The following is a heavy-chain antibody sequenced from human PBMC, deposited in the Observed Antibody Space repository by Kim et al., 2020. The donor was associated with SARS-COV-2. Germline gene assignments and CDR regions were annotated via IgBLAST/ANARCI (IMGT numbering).Heavy chain of an antibody. V-gene: IGHV3-23*01. J-gene: IGHJ4*03. CDR1: GFTFSSYA. CDR2: ISGSGDST. Sequence: GGSLRLSCAASGFTFSSYAMSWVRQATGKGLEWVSTISGSGDSTYNGDSVQDRFTISRDNSKNTLHLQMSSLRAEDTAVYFCAKGRGYCTGGSCYSDYWGRWTMVTVSS. CDR3: AKGRGYCTGGSCYSDY. D-gene: IGHD2-8*02.